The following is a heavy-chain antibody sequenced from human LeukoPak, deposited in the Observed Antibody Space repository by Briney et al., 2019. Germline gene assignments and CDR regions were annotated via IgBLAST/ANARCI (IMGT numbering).Heavy chain of an antibody. V-gene: IGHV3-30*03. CDR3: ATLRYGSGSYYADY. CDR2: ISYDGSNK. J-gene: IGHJ4*02. Sequence: GGSLRLSCAASGFTFRNYGTHWVRQAPGKGLEWVSIISYDGSNKYYADSVKGRFIISRDNSQSTLYLQMNSLKTEDTAIYFCATLRYGSGSYYADYWGQGTQVTVSS. D-gene: IGHD3-10*01. CDR1: GFTFRNYG.